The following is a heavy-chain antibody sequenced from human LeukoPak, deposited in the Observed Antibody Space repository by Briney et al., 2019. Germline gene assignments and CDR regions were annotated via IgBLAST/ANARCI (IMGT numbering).Heavy chain of an antibody. CDR2: ISGSGGST. CDR1: GFTFSSYG. V-gene: IGHV3-23*01. D-gene: IGHD4-17*01. CDR3: ARVMGVTTYYFDY. Sequence: GGSLRLSCAASGFTFSSYGMSWVRQAPGKGLEWVSAISGSGGSTYYADSVKGRFTIPRDNSKNTLYLQMNSLRAEDTAVYYCARVMGVTTYYFDYWGQGTLVTVSS. J-gene: IGHJ4*02.